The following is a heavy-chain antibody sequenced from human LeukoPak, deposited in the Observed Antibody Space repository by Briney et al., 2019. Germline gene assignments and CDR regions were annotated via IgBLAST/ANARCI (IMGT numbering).Heavy chain of an antibody. CDR1: GYSISSGYY. D-gene: IGHD6-19*01. Sequence: SETLSLTCTISGYSISSGYYWGWIRQPPGKGLEWIGSIYHSGSTYYNPSLKSRVTISLDTSENQFSLKLSSVTAADTAVYYCARDLYSSGWGYFYYWGQGTLVTVSS. J-gene: IGHJ4*02. V-gene: IGHV4-38-2*02. CDR3: ARDLYSSGWGYFYY. CDR2: IYHSGST.